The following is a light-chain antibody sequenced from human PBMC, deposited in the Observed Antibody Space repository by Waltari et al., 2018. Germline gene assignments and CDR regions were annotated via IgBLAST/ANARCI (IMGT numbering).Light chain of an antibody. CDR1: QSVLYSSNNKNY. Sequence: DIVMTLSPDSLAVSLGERATINCKSSQSVLYSSNNKNYLAWYQQKPGQPPKLLIYWASTRESGVPDRFSGSGSGTDFTLTISSLQAEDVAVYYCQQYYSTITFGQGTRLEIK. V-gene: IGKV4-1*01. J-gene: IGKJ5*01. CDR2: WAS. CDR3: QQYYSTIT.